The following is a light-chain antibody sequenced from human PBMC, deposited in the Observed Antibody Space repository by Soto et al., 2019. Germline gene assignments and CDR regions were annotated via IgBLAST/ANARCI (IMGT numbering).Light chain of an antibody. CDR3: QQSYSTPSDT. CDR2: AAS. CDR1: QSISSY. V-gene: IGKV1-39*01. Sequence: DIQMTQSPSSLSASVGDRVTITCRASQSISSYLNWYQQKPGKAPKLLIYAASSLQSGVPSRFSGSGSGTDFTLTISSLQPEDFATYYCQQSYSTPSDTFGQGTKVDIK. J-gene: IGKJ2*01.